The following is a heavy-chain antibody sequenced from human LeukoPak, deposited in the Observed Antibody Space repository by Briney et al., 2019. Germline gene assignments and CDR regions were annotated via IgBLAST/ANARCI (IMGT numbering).Heavy chain of an antibody. D-gene: IGHD4-23*01. CDR3: VDYGGNSDVDY. Sequence: ASVKVSCKASGYTFTSYDINWVRQATGQGLEWMGWMNPNSGNTGYAQKFQGRVTITADESTSTAYMELSSLRSEDTAVYYCVDYGGNSDVDYWGQGTLVTVSS. V-gene: IGHV1-8*01. J-gene: IGHJ4*02. CDR2: MNPNSGNT. CDR1: GYTFTSYD.